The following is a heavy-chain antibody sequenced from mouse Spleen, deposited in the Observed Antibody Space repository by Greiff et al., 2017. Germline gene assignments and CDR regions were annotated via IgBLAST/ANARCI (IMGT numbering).Heavy chain of an antibody. J-gene: IGHJ2*01. CDR2: IDPETGGT. V-gene: IGHV1-15*01. Sequence: QVQLQQSGAELVRPGASVTLSCKASGYTFTDYEMHWVKQTPVHGLEWIGAIDPETGGTAYNQKFKGKATLTADKSSSTAYMELRSLTSEDSAVYYCTREDYYGSSYVYWGQGTTLTVSS. CDR1: GYTFTDYE. D-gene: IGHD1-1*01. CDR3: TREDYYGSSYVY.